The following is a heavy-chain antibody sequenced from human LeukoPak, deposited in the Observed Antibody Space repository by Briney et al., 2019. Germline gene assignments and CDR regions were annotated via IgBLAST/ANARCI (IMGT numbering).Heavy chain of an antibody. V-gene: IGHV3-21*06. CDR1: GFTFSSYW. J-gene: IGHJ4*02. CDR3: LRGDRRDY. CDR2: IDSSGGYM. Sequence: PGGSLRLSCEASGFTFSSYWMHWVRQAPGKGLEWVSSIDSSGGYMFYADSVKGRFIISRDNAKDSLYLQMNSLRVEDTAVYYCLRGDRRDYWGQGTLVTVSS.